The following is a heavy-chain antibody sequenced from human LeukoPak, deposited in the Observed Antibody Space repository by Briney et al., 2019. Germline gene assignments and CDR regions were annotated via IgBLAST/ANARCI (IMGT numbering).Heavy chain of an antibody. CDR3: ARDPVGGSTIFDY. V-gene: IGHV6-1*01. CDR1: GDSVSSNSAA. D-gene: IGHD1-26*01. CDR2: TYYRSKWYY. Sequence: SQTLSLTCAISGDSVSSNSAAWNWIRQTPSRGLEWLGRTYYRSKWYYDYAVAVKSRISINPDTSKNQFSLQLSSVTPEDTAVYYCARDPVGGSTIFDYWGQGTLVTVSS. J-gene: IGHJ4*02.